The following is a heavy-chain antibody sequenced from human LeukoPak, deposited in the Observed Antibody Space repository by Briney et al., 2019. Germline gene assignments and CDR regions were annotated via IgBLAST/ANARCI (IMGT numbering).Heavy chain of an antibody. CDR1: GYTFTFYY. CDR3: ARDLRPIYQQMVRGPGAFDI. D-gene: IGHD3-10*01. Sequence: ASVKVSCKASGYTFTFYYMHGVRQAPGQGLEWMGIINPSDGSTTYAQKFQGRVTTTRDMATSTVYMELSSLRSEDTAVYYCARDLRPIYQQMVRGPGAFDIWGQGTMVTVSS. J-gene: IGHJ3*02. V-gene: IGHV1-46*01. CDR2: INPSDGST.